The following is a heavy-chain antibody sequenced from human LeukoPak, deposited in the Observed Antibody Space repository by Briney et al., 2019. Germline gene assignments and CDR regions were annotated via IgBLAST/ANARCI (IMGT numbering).Heavy chain of an antibody. CDR1: GYSFTSYW. V-gene: IGHV5-51*01. CDR3: ARSHCSSTSCYPRNAFDI. D-gene: IGHD2-2*01. J-gene: IGHJ3*02. Sequence: GESLKISCKGSGYSFTSYWIGWVRQMPGKGLEWMGIIYPGDSDTRYSPSFQGQVTISAVKSISTAYLQWSSLKASDTAMYYCARSHCSSTSCYPRNAFDIWGQGTMVTVSS. CDR2: IYPGDSDT.